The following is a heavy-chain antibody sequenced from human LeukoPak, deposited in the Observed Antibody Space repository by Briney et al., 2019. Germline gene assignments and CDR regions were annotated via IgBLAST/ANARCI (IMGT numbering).Heavy chain of an antibody. Sequence: GASVKVSCKASGYTFTSYGISWVRQAPGQGLEWMGWISAYNGNTNYAQKLQGRVTMTTDTSTSTAYMELRSLRSDDTAVYYCARLLSYYYDSSGQSDYRGQGTLVTVSS. CDR1: GYTFTSYG. J-gene: IGHJ4*02. V-gene: IGHV1-18*01. CDR2: ISAYNGNT. D-gene: IGHD3-22*01. CDR3: ARLLSYYYDSSGQSDY.